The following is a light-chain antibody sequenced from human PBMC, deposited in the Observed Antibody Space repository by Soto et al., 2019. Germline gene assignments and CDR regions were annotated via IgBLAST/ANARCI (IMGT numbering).Light chain of an antibody. V-gene: IGKV3-20*01. J-gene: IGKJ4*01. CDR1: QSVSSSY. CDR3: QHYGRSPA. CDR2: GAS. Sequence: EIVLTQSPGTLSLSPGERATLSCRASQSVSSSYLAWYQQKPGQAPRLLIYGASSRATGIPDRFSGSGSGTNFILTIRRLEPEDFAVYCRQHYGRSPAFGGGTKVEIK.